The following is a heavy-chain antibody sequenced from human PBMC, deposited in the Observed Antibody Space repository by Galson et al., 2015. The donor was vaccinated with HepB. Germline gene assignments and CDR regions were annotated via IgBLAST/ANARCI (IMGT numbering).Heavy chain of an antibody. CDR2: TYYRSKWYN. CDR1: GDSVSTNSAA. Sequence: CAISGDSVSTNSAAWNWIRQSPSRGLEWLGRTYYRSKWYNDYAVSVKNRISINSDTSTNRFSLRLSSVTPDDTAVYYCTRDLLSTVRGVILEYYGMDVWGQGTTVTVSS. CDR3: TRDLLSTVRGVILEYYGMDV. V-gene: IGHV6-1*01. J-gene: IGHJ6*02. D-gene: IGHD3-10*01.